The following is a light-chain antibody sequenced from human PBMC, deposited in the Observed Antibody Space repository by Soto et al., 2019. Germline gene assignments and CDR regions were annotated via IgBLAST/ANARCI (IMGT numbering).Light chain of an antibody. J-gene: IGKJ4*01. CDR1: QSISSH. Sequence: EIVLTQSPATLSLSPGERATLSCRASQSISSHLAWYQQKPGQAPRLLMYDVSNRATDIPARFSGSGSGTDFTLTISSLEPEDFVVYYCQQRPNWPLTFGGGTKVEIK. V-gene: IGKV3-11*01. CDR2: DVS. CDR3: QQRPNWPLT.